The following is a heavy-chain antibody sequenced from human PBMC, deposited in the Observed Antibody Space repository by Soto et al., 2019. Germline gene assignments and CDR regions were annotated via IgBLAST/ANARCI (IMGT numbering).Heavy chain of an antibody. D-gene: IGHD3-10*01. V-gene: IGHV3-23*01. CDR2: VSTRGDIT. Sequence: EVQLFESGGDLVQPGGSLRLSCAASGLNFNDYAITWVRQAPGKGLEWVSSVSTRGDITYYSDSVKGRFTISRDNSKNTRFLHMNSLRAEDTALYYCARGDRGGSGSPASYYYSGLDVWGQGTTVTVSS. CDR3: ARGDRGGSGSPASYYYSGLDV. CDR1: GLNFNDYA. J-gene: IGHJ6*02.